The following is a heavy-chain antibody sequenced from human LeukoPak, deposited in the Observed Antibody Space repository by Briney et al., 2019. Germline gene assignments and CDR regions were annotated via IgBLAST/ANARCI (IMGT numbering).Heavy chain of an antibody. CDR1: GGSFSGYY. J-gene: IGHJ5*02. V-gene: IGHV4-34*01. D-gene: IGHD3-3*01. CDR3: ARGRFWSGPSAGSAFDP. CDR2: INHSGST. Sequence: PSETLSLTCAVYGGSFSGYYWSWIRQPPGKGLEWIGGINHSGSTNYNPSLKSRVTISVDTSKNQFSLKLSSVTAADTAVYYCARGRFWSGPSAGSAFDPWGQGTLVTVSS.